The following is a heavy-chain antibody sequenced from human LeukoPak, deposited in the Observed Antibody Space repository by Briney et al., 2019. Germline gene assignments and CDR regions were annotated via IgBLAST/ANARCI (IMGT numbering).Heavy chain of an antibody. CDR1: GGSISSHY. J-gene: IGHJ4*02. CDR3: ARLSGGGYFDY. V-gene: IGHV4-59*11. Sequence: SEALSLTCTVSGGSISSHYWSWIRQPPGKGLEWIGYIYYSGSTNYNPSLKSRVTISVDTSKNQFSLKLSSVTAADTAVYYCARLSGGGYFDYWGQGTLVTVSS. D-gene: IGHD3-10*01. CDR2: IYYSGST.